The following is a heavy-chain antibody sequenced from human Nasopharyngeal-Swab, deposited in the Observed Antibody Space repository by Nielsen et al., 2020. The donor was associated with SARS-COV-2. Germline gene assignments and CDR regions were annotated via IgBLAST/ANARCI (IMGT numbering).Heavy chain of an antibody. V-gene: IGHV1-3*01. CDR2: INAGNGNT. J-gene: IGHJ4*01. CDR3: ARESTTVVTTYFDD. CDR1: AYTFTSYA. Sequence: ASVKVSCKASAYTFTSYAMHWVRQAPGQRLEWMGWINAGNGNTKYSQKFQGRVTITRDTSASTAYLELSSLRSEDTAVYYCARESTTVVTTYFDDWGQGTLVTVSS. D-gene: IGHD4-23*01.